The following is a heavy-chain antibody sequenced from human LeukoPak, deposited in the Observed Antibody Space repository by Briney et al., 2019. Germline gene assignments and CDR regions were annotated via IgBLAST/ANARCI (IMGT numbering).Heavy chain of an antibody. Sequence: EASVKVSCKASGYTLISYGISWVRQAPGQGLEWMGWISVYSGNTNYAQKLQGRVTMTTDTSTSTAYMELRNLRSDDTAVYYCAREGFYDILTGFDYWGQGTLVTVSS. D-gene: IGHD3-9*01. CDR3: AREGFYDILTGFDY. CDR1: GYTLISYG. J-gene: IGHJ4*02. CDR2: ISVYSGNT. V-gene: IGHV1-18*01.